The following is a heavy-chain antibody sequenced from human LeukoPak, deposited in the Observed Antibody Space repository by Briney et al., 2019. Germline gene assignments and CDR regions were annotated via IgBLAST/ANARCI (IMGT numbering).Heavy chain of an antibody. CDR2: ISSSGSTI. CDR1: GFTFSSYE. Sequence: GGSLRLSCAASGFTFSSYEMNWVRQAPGKGLEWVSYISSSGSTIYYADSVKGRFIIPRDNSKNTLSLQMNGLTAGDTAVYYCVRGPRYYDDSGFHYGVFDIWGQGTVVTVSS. CDR3: VRGPRYYDDSGFHYGVFDI. J-gene: IGHJ3*02. V-gene: IGHV3-48*03. D-gene: IGHD3-16*01.